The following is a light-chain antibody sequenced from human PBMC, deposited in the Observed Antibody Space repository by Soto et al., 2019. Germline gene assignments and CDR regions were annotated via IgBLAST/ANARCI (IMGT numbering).Light chain of an antibody. CDR1: RSISDW. V-gene: IGKV1-5*01. CDR3: LQYSSHSWT. J-gene: IGKJ1*01. CDR2: DAS. Sequence: DIQLTQSPSSLSPSVGDSVTITCRASRSISDWLAWYQQKPGKAPEILIFDASNLKSGVSSRFRGSGSGTEFTLTISRLQPDDVETYYCLQYSSHSWTFGQGTKVDIK.